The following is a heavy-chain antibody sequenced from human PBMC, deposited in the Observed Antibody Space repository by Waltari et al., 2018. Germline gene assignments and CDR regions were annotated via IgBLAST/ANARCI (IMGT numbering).Heavy chain of an antibody. D-gene: IGHD2-2*02. CDR1: GYTFTGAY. V-gene: IGHV1-2*02. Sequence: QVQLVQSGAEVKKPGASVKVSCKASGYTFTGAYMHWVRRAPGQGLEWMGWINPNSGGTTDAQKFQGRVTMTRDTSISTAYMELSRLRSDDTAVYYCAREGCSSTSCYTYFDYWGQGTLVTVSS. J-gene: IGHJ4*02. CDR3: AREGCSSTSCYTYFDY. CDR2: INPNSGGT.